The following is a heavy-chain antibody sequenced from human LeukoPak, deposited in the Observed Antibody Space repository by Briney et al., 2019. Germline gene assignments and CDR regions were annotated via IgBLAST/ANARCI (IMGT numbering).Heavy chain of an antibody. CDR1: GDSVSSDSAA. D-gene: IGHD5-18*01. V-gene: IGHV6-1*01. J-gene: IGHJ4*02. CDR2: TYYRSKWYN. CDR3: ARGRDTNSWPLDY. Sequence: SQTLSLTCAISGDSVSSDSAAWNWIRQSPSRGLEWLGRTYYRSKWYNDYAVSVTSRITINPDTSKNQFSLKLSSVTAADTAMYYCARGRDTNSWPLDYWGQGTLVTVSS.